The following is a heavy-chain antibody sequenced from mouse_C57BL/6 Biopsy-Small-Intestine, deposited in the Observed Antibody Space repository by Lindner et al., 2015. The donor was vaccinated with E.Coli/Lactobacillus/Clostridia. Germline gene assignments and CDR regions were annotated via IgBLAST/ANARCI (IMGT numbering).Heavy chain of an antibody. CDR3: ARFDFDEGIAN. D-gene: IGHD2-4*01. Sequence: VQLQESGAELVKPGASVKMSCKASGYTFTRYWITWVKQRPGQGLEWIGDIYPGSGSTNYNEKFKRKATLTVDTASSTVYMQLSSLTSEDSAVYYCARFDFDEGIANWGQGTLVTVSA. V-gene: IGHV1-55*01. CDR1: GYTFTRYW. CDR2: IYPGSGST. J-gene: IGHJ3*01.